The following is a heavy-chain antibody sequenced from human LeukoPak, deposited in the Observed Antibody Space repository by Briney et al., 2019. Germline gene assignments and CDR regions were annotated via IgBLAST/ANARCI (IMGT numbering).Heavy chain of an antibody. Sequence: SETLSLTCAVYGGSFSGYYWSWIRQPPGKGLEWIGETNHSGSTNYNPSLKSRVTISVDTSKNQFSLKLSSVTAADTAVYYCARLRATKVNYSYYYYYMDVWGKGTTVTVSS. D-gene: IGHD1-26*01. CDR3: ARLRATKVNYSYYYYYMDV. CDR2: TNHSGST. CDR1: GGSFSGYY. V-gene: IGHV4-34*01. J-gene: IGHJ6*03.